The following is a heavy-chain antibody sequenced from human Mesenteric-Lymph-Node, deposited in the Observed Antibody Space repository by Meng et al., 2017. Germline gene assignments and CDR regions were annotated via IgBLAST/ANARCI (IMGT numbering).Heavy chain of an antibody. CDR2: IWYDGGNK. Sequence: GGSLRLSCAASGFTFSSYGRHWVRQAPGKGGGGVAVIWYDGGNKYYADSVKGRFTISRDNSKNTLYLQMNSLRAEDTAEYYCARDYYDGSGYYGGEHNYYGMDVWGQGTTVTVSS. J-gene: IGHJ6*02. D-gene: IGHD3-22*01. CDR1: GFTFSSYG. V-gene: IGHV3-33*01. CDR3: ARDYYDGSGYYGGEHNYYGMDV.